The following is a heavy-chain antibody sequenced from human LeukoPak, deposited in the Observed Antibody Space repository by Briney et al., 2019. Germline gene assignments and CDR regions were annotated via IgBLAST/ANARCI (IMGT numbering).Heavy chain of an antibody. J-gene: IGHJ4*02. D-gene: IGHD6-19*01. V-gene: IGHV3-48*03. Sequence: GGSLRLSCAASGLTFRSYEMNWVRQAPGKGLEWVSQISDSGSTIHYAESVKGRFTISRDNAKNSLYLEMHSLRAEDTAVYYCARDRDNSGWYEPFDYWGQGVLVTVSS. CDR2: ISDSGSTI. CDR1: GLTFRSYE. CDR3: ARDRDNSGWYEPFDY.